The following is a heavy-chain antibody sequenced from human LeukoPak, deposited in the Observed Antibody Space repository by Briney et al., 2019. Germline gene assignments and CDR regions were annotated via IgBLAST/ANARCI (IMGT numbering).Heavy chain of an antibody. J-gene: IGHJ3*02. CDR2: IYPGDSDT. Sequence: GASLKISCKGSGYRFTSYWIGWVRPMPGKGLEWMGIIYPGDSDTRYSPSFQGQVTISADKSISTAYLQWSSLKASDNALYYCARQMEGVVVVVAATSNAFDIWGQGTMVTVSS. D-gene: IGHD2-15*01. CDR3: ARQMEGVVVVVAATSNAFDI. CDR1: GYRFTSYW. V-gene: IGHV5-51*01.